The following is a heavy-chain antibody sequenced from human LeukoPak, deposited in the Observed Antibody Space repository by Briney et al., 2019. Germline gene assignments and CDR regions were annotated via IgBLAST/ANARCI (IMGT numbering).Heavy chain of an antibody. CDR2: MNPNSGNT. D-gene: IGHD6-19*01. CDR1: GYTFTSYD. J-gene: IGHJ4*02. V-gene: IGHV1-8*03. Sequence: ASVKVSCKASGYTFTSYDINWVRQATGQGLEWMGWMNPNSGNTGYAQKFQGRVTITTDESTSTAYMELSSLRSEDTAVYYCASPRSIAVAGTWVGYFDYWGQGTLVTVSS. CDR3: ASPRSIAVAGTWVGYFDY.